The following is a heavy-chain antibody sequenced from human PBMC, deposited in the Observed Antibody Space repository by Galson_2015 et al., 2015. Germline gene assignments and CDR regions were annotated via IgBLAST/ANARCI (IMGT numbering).Heavy chain of an antibody. CDR1: GYTFTGYY. D-gene: IGHD3-3*01. Sequence: SVKVSCKASGYTFTGYYMHWVRQAPGQGLEWMGRINPNSGGTNYAQKFQGRVTMTRDTSTSTAYMELRSLRSDDTAVYYCARAYEYYYMDVWGKGTTVTVSS. J-gene: IGHJ6*03. V-gene: IGHV1-2*06. CDR2: INPNSGGT. CDR3: ARAYEYYYMDV.